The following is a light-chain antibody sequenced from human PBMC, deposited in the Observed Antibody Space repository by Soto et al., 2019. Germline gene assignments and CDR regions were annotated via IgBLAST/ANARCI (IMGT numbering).Light chain of an antibody. CDR3: QQYYTAPLT. V-gene: IGKV4-1*01. CDR1: QSVLSSSNNKNF. Sequence: DIVMTQSPDSLSVSLGERATINCKSSQSVLSSSNNKNFLACYQQKPGQPPKLLIYWASTRESGVPDRFSGSGSGPDFTLTISSLQAEDGAVYYCQQYYTAPLTFGGGTKVEIK. CDR2: WAS. J-gene: IGKJ4*01.